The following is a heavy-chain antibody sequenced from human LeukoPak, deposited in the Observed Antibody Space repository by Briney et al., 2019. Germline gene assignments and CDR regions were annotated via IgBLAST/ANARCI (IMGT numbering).Heavy chain of an antibody. Sequence: GGSLRLSCAASGFTFTSYSMNWVRQAPGKGLEWVSSISSSNYIYYADSVKGRFTISSDKSKNTLFLQMNSLRAEDTAVYYCARAQDYCSGGSCYGYFQHWGQGSLVTVSS. CDR1: GFTFTSYS. J-gene: IGHJ1*01. D-gene: IGHD2-15*01. V-gene: IGHV3-21*04. CDR2: ISSSNYI. CDR3: ARAQDYCSGGSCYGYFQH.